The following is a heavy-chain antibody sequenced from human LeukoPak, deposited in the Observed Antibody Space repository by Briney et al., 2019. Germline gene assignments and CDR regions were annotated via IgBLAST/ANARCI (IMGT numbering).Heavy chain of an antibody. Sequence: SETLSLTCTVSGGSVSSGSCYWSWIRQPPGKGLEWIGYIYYSGSTNYNPSLKSRVTISVDTSKNQFSLKLSSVTAADTAVHYCARNGKDSSGYQYFDYWGQGTLVTVSS. V-gene: IGHV4-61*01. J-gene: IGHJ4*02. D-gene: IGHD3-22*01. CDR3: ARNGKDSSGYQYFDY. CDR2: IYYSGST. CDR1: GGSVSSGSCY.